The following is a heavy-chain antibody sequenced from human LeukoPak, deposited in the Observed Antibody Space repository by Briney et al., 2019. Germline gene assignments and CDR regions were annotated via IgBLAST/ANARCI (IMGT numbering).Heavy chain of an antibody. CDR1: GFTFSSYS. Sequence: TPGGSLRLSCAASGFTFSSYSMNWVRQAPGKGLEWVSSISSSSSYIYYADSVRGRFTISRDNAKNSLYLQMNSLRAEDTAVYYCARQYYTQDAFDIWGQGTMVTVSS. D-gene: IGHD1-26*01. CDR2: ISSSSSYI. J-gene: IGHJ3*02. CDR3: ARQYYTQDAFDI. V-gene: IGHV3-21*01.